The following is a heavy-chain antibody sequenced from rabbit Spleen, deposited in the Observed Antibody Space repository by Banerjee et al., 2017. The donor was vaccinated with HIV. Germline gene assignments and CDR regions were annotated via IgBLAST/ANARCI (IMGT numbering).Heavy chain of an antibody. J-gene: IGHJ4*01. CDR1: GFDFSNYG. D-gene: IGHD4-1*01. Sequence: EQLEESGGGLVQPGGSLKLSCKASGFDFSNYGVSWVGQATGKGLVWIGYIVPLFCNTSYANWVNGRFTISSHNAQNSLFLQLSSLTAADTASYFCVREVAVKFNLWGQGTLVTVS. CDR3: VREVAVKFNL. V-gene: IGHV1S47*01. CDR2: IVPLFCNT.